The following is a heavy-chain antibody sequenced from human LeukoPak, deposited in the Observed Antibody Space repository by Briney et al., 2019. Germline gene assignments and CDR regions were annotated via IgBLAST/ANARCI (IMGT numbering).Heavy chain of an antibody. D-gene: IGHD6-13*01. Sequence: WETLSLTCTVSGGSISSYYWSWIRHPAGKGLEWIGRIYTSGSTNYNPSLKGRVTMSVDTSKNQFSLKLSSVTAADTAVYYCAREGAAAGPIDYWGQGTLVTVSS. J-gene: IGHJ4*02. CDR3: AREGAAAGPIDY. V-gene: IGHV4-4*07. CDR1: GGSISSYY. CDR2: IYTSGST.